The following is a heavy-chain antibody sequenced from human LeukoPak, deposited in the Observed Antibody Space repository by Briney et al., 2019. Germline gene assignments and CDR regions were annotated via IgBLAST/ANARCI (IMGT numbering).Heavy chain of an antibody. D-gene: IGHD6-19*01. CDR2: INPNSGGT. J-gene: IGHJ4*02. CDR3: ARAIAVVDY. V-gene: IGHV1-2*02. CDR1: GGTFSSYA. Sequence: ASVTVSCKASGGTFSSYAISWVRQAPGQGLEWMGWINPNSGGTNYAQKFQGRVTMTKDTSISTAYMELSRLRSDDTAVYFCARAIAVVDYWGQGTLVTVSS.